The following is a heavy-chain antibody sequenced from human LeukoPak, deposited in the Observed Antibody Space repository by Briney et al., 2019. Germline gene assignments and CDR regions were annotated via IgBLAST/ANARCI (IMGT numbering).Heavy chain of an antibody. V-gene: IGHV1-46*01. CDR2: INPSGGST. CDR3: ARYSTVTTLIDY. D-gene: IGHD4-17*01. CDR1: GYTFTSYY. J-gene: IGHJ4*02. Sequence: GASVKVSCKASGYTFTSYYMHWVRQAPGQGLEWMGIINPSGGSTSYAQKFQGRVTMTWDTSTSTVYMELSSLRSEDTAVYYCARYSTVTTLIDYWGQGTLVTVSS.